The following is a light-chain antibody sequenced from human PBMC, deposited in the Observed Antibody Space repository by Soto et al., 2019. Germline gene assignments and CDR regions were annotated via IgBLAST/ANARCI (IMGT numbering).Light chain of an antibody. Sequence: VLTQYPGNRSLSPGERATLSCRASQSISFYLTWYQHKPGQAPRLLIYDASNRATGIPARFSGSGYGTVFPLTISSLEPEDFAVYYCQQRSNWPTFGQGTRLEI. CDR2: DAS. CDR1: QSISFY. CDR3: QQRSNWPT. V-gene: IGKV3-11*01. J-gene: IGKJ5*01.